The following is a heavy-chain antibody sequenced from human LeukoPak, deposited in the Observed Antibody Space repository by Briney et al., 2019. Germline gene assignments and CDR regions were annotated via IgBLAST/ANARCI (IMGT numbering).Heavy chain of an antibody. Sequence: ASVKVFCKASGYTFTSYGISWVRQPRGQGLEWMGCISAYNGNTNYAQKLQGRGTMTTDTSTSTAYMELRSLRSDDTAVYYCARDLIGFGELSVYWGQGTLVTVPS. V-gene: IGHV1-18*01. CDR2: ISAYNGNT. CDR1: GYTFTSYG. D-gene: IGHD3-10*01. CDR3: ARDLIGFGELSVY. J-gene: IGHJ4*02.